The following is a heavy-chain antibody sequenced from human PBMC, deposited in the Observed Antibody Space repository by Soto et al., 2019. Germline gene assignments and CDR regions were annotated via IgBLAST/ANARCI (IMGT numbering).Heavy chain of an antibody. CDR1: GYTFTSYA. CDR3: ARAIAVAGTYYYYGMDV. V-gene: IGHV1-3*01. Sequence: QVQLVQSGAEVKKPGASVKVSCKASGYTFTSYAMHWVRQAPGQRLEWMGWINAGNGNTKYSQKFQGRVTITRDTSARTAYMELSSLRSEDTAVYYCARAIAVAGTYYYYGMDVWGQGTTVTVSS. J-gene: IGHJ6*02. CDR2: INAGNGNT. D-gene: IGHD6-19*01.